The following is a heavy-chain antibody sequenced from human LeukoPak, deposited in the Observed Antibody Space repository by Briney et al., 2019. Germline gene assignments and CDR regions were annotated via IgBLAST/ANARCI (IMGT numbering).Heavy chain of an antibody. V-gene: IGHV1-69*01. J-gene: IGHJ1*01. Sequence: GASVKVSCKASGGTFSSYAISWVRQAPGQGLEWMGGIIPIFGTANYAQKFQGRVTITADESTSTAYMELSSLRSEDTAVYYCARSGSIAAAGTRYFQRWGQGTLVTVSS. D-gene: IGHD6-13*01. CDR2: IIPIFGTA. CDR3: ARSGSIAAAGTRYFQR. CDR1: GGTFSSYA.